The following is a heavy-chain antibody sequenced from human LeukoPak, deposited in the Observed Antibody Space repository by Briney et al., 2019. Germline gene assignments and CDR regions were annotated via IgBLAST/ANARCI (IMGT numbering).Heavy chain of an antibody. Sequence: GGSLRLSCAASGFTFSGHNMNWVRQAPGKGLEWISFASISSGTIYYADSVNGRFRISRDNAKNSLDLEMNSLRVEDTAVYYCARDLPHWSMDVWGQGTTVTVSS. D-gene: IGHD3-3*01. CDR1: GFTFSGHN. J-gene: IGHJ6*02. CDR3: ARDLPHWSMDV. CDR2: ASISSGTI. V-gene: IGHV3-48*04.